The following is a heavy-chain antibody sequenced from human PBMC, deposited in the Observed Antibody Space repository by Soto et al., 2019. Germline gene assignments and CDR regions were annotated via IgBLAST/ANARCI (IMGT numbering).Heavy chain of an antibody. D-gene: IGHD3-10*01. V-gene: IGHV1-2*04. Sequence: AASVKVSCKASGYTFTGYYMHWVRQAPGQGLEWMGWINPNSGGTNYAQKFQGWVTMTRDTSISTAYMELSRLRSDDTAVYYCARERVRFGEYYYYYGMDVWGQGTTVTVSS. CDR1: GYTFTGYY. J-gene: IGHJ6*02. CDR3: ARERVRFGEYYYYYGMDV. CDR2: INPNSGGT.